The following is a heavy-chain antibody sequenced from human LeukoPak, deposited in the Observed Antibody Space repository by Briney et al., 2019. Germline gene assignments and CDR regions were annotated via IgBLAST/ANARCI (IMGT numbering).Heavy chain of an antibody. D-gene: IGHD6-19*01. CDR3: ARGAVAGNFDY. CDR1: GFTFSTYW. V-gene: IGHV3-74*01. CDR2: INSDDSST. J-gene: IGHJ4*02. Sequence: PGGSLRLSCAASGFTFSTYWMHWVRQAPGKGLVWVSRINSDDSSTSYADSVKGRFTISRDSAKNTLYLQMNSLRGEDTAVYYCARGAVAGNFDYWGQGTLVAVSS.